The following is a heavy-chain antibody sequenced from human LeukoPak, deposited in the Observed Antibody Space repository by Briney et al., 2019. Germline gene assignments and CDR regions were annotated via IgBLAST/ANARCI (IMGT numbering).Heavy chain of an antibody. J-gene: IGHJ6*02. V-gene: IGHV1-69*13. D-gene: IGHD2-2*01. Sequence: SVKVSCKASGGTFNNYAISWVRQAPGQGLEWAGGIIPIFGTTKYEQKFQGRVTITADESTRTAYMELSSLRSEDTAVYYCASQDIVVVPAAPPYYYYPLDIWGQGTTVTVSS. CDR1: GGTFNNYA. CDR3: ASQDIVVVPAAPPYYYYPLDI. CDR2: IIPIFGTT.